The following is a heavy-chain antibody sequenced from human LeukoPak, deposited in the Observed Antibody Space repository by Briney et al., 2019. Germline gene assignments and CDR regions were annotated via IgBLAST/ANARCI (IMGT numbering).Heavy chain of an antibody. CDR3: ARTQYCSSTSCYFGYFDY. Sequence: SETLSLTCTVSGGSVSSASYYWSWIRQPPGKGLEWIAYVYYTGSTNYNPSLKSRVTISLDTSKNQFSLKLSSVTAADTAVYYCARTQYCSSTSCYFGYFDYWGQGTLVTVSS. CDR1: GGSVSSASYY. V-gene: IGHV4-61*01. D-gene: IGHD2-2*01. J-gene: IGHJ4*02. CDR2: VYYTGST.